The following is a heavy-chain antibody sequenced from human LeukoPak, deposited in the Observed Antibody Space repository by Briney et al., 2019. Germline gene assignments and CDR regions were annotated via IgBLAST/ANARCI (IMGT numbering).Heavy chain of an antibody. D-gene: IGHD6-13*01. V-gene: IGHV4-34*01. Sequence: SETLSLTCAVYGGSFSGYYWSWIRQPPGKGLEWIGEINHSGSTNYNPSLKSRVTISVDTSKNQFSLKLSSVTAADTAVYYCARDGPFEYSSSWGWFDPWGQGTLVTVSS. CDR1: GGSFSGYY. CDR3: ARDGPFEYSSSWGWFDP. CDR2: INHSGST. J-gene: IGHJ5*02.